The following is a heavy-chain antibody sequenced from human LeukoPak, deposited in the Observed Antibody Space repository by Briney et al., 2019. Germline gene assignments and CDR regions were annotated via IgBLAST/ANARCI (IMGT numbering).Heavy chain of an antibody. J-gene: IGHJ4*02. CDR2: INPNSGGT. D-gene: IGHD6-6*01. V-gene: IGHV1-2*02. Sequence: ASVKVSCKASGYTFTGYYMHWVRQAPGQGLEWMGWINPNSGGTNYAQKFQGRVTMTRDTSISTAYMELSRLRSDDTALYYCAKARVYSSSSAVDYWGQGTLVTVSS. CDR1: GYTFTGYY. CDR3: AKARVYSSSSAVDY.